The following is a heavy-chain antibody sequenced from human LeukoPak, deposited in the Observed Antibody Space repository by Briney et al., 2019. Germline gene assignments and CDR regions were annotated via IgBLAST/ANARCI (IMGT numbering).Heavy chain of an antibody. CDR3: ARAGLHCGGDCPEYFQH. J-gene: IGHJ1*01. D-gene: IGHD2-21*02. Sequence: PGGSLRLSSAASGFTFSSYSMNWVRQAPGKGLEWVSSISSSSSYIYYADSVKGRFTIPRDNAKNSLYLQMNSLRAEDTAVYYCARAGLHCGGDCPEYFQHWGQGTLVTVSS. CDR1: GFTFSSYS. CDR2: ISSSSSYI. V-gene: IGHV3-21*01.